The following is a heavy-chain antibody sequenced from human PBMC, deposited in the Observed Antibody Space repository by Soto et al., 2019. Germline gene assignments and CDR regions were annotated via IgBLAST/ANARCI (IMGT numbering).Heavy chain of an antibody. CDR2: IYYGGST. Sequence: SETLSLTCTVSGGSISSYYWSWIRQPPGKGLEWIVYIYYGGSTNYNPSLKSRVTISVDTSKNQFSLKLTSVTAEDTAVYYCARDDPPTTFGRYDYYGMDVWGQGTTVTVSS. V-gene: IGHV4-59*12. CDR1: GGSISSYY. CDR3: ARDDPPTTFGRYDYYGMDV. D-gene: IGHD3-3*01. J-gene: IGHJ6*02.